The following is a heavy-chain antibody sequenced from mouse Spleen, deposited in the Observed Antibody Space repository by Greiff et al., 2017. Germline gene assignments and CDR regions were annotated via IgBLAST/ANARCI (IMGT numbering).Heavy chain of an antibody. CDR2: INPNNGGT. V-gene: IGHV1-18*01. CDR1: GYTFTDYN. J-gene: IGHJ4*01. Sequence: VQLQQSGPELVKPGASVKIPCKASGYTFTDYNMDWVKQSHGKSLEWIGDINPNNGGTIYNQKFKGKATLTVDKSSSTAYMELRSLTSEDTAVYDCARGGYYYGSSPLGAMDYWGQGTSVTVSS. CDR3: ARGGYYYGSSPLGAMDY. D-gene: IGHD1-1*01.